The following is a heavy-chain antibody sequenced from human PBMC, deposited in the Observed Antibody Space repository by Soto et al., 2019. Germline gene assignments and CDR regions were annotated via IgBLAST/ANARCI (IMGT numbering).Heavy chain of an antibody. D-gene: IGHD2-2*02. CDR3: ARDKVPAAIYYYYYGMDV. J-gene: IGHJ6*02. V-gene: IGHV1-69*05. Sequence: SVKVSCKASGDTFSSYSMHWVRQAPGQGLEWMGGIIPIFGTANYAQKLQGRVTMTTDTSTSTAYMELRSLRSDDTAVYYCARDKVPAAIYYYYYGMDVWGQGTTVTVSS. CDR1: GDTFSSYS. CDR2: IIPIFGTA.